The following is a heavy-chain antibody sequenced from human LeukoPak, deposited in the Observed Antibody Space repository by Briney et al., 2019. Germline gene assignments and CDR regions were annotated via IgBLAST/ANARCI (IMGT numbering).Heavy chain of an antibody. D-gene: IGHD3-9*01. Sequence: GSLRLSCAASGFTFSDYYMSWIRQAPGKGLEWVSYISSSGSTIYYADSVKSRFTISRDNAKTSLYLQVNSLTAEDTAVYFCARDHWLLRAFDIWGQGTMVTVSS. J-gene: IGHJ3*02. CDR1: GFTFSDYY. CDR2: ISSSGSTI. CDR3: ARDHWLLRAFDI. V-gene: IGHV3-11*01.